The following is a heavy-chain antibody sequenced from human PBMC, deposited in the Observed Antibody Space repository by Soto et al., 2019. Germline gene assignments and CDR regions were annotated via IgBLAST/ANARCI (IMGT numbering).Heavy chain of an antibody. V-gene: IGHV3-23*01. Sequence: PGGSLRLSCAASGFTFSSYAMSWVRQAPGKGLEWVSAISGSGGSTYYADSVKGRFTISRDNSKNTLYLQMNSLRAEDTAVYYCAKGHIVVVVAGRFDPWGQGTLVTVSS. CDR1: GFTFSSYA. D-gene: IGHD2-15*01. J-gene: IGHJ5*02. CDR2: ISGSGGST. CDR3: AKGHIVVVVAGRFDP.